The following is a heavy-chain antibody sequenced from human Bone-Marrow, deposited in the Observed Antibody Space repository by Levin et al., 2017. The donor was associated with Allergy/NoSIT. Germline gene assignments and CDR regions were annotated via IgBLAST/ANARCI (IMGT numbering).Heavy chain of an antibody. D-gene: IGHD2/OR15-2a*01. Sequence: PGGSLRLSCAASGFPFRSYAMSWVRQAPGRGLEYVSAISASGVTTYYADSVKGRFTISRDNSRNTLYLQMTSLRAEDTAVYYCAKVGGGEYCESINGYPIDYFDSWGEGCLVAVSS. J-gene: IGHJ4*02. CDR3: AKVGGGEYCESINGYPIDYFDS. V-gene: IGHV3-23*01. CDR2: ISASGVTT. CDR1: GFPFRSYA.